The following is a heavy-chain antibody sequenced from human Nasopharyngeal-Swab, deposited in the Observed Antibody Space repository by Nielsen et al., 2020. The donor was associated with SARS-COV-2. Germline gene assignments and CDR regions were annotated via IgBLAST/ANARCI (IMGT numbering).Heavy chain of an antibody. J-gene: IGHJ4*02. CDR1: GFILSDYW. Sequence: GESLNISCAASGFILSDYWVHLVRQAPGKVLVWVSHVKNDGTTTTYADAVKGRFTMSRDDAKNILYLQMNSLRTEDTAVYYCARDGQGAVDLDYWGQGSLVTVSS. CDR2: VKNDGTTT. CDR3: ARDGQGAVDLDY. D-gene: IGHD6-19*01. V-gene: IGHV3-74*01.